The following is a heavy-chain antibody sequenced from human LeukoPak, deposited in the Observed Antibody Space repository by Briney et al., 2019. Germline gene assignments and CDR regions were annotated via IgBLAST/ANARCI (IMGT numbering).Heavy chain of an antibody. CDR2: VSGSGRNT. CDR3: ANLSPIAVEDY. V-gene: IGHV3-23*01. J-gene: IGHJ4*02. Sequence: GGSLRLSCAGSGFTFSNYAMTWVRQAPGKGLEWVSSVSGSGRNTFYPDSVEGRFTISRDNSKNTVYLQMNSLRADDTAVYYCANLSPIAVEDYWGQGTLVTVSS. D-gene: IGHD6-19*01. CDR1: GFTFSNYA.